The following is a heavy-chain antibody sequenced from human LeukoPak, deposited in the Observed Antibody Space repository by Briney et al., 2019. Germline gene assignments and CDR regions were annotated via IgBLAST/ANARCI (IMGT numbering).Heavy chain of an antibody. J-gene: IGHJ6*03. CDR2: IYTNGIP. V-gene: IGHV4-61*02. CDR3: ARGSSYYMDV. CDR1: GGSISSGSYF. D-gene: IGHD3-10*01. Sequence: PSQTLSLTCTVSGGSISSGSYFWSWIRQPAGKGLEWIGRIYTNGIPNYGPSLKSRITMSLDTSKNQFSLKMNSVTAADTALYYCARGSSYYMDVWGKGTTVTVSS.